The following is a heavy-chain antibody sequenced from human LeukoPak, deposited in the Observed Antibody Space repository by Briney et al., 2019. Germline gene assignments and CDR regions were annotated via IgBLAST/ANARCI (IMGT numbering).Heavy chain of an antibody. J-gene: IGHJ4*02. V-gene: IGHV3-7*01. CDR3: AKDPRVY. CDR2: IKHDGSEK. CDR1: GFAFRSYW. D-gene: IGHD6-13*01. Sequence: GGSLRLSCAASGFAFRSYWMTWVRQAPGKGLEWVATIKHDGSEKSFVDSVKGRFTISRDNSKNTLYLQMNSLRAEDTAVYYCAKDPRVYWGQGTLVTVSS.